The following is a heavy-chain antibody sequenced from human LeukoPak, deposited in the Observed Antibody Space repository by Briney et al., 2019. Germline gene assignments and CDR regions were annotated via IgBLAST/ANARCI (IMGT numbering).Heavy chain of an antibody. D-gene: IGHD3-10*01. Sequence: SETLSLTCTVSGGSISSGDYYWSWIRQPPGKGLEWIGYIYYSGSTNYNPSLKSRVTISVDTSKNQFSLKLSSVTAADTAVYYCARGGDYYGSGSYYAFDPWGQGTLVTVSS. CDR1: GGSISSGDYY. CDR3: ARGGDYYGSGSYYAFDP. J-gene: IGHJ5*02. V-gene: IGHV4-61*08. CDR2: IYYSGST.